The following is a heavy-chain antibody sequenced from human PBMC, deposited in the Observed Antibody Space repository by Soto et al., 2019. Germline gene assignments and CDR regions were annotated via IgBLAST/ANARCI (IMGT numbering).Heavy chain of an antibody. V-gene: IGHV1-18*01. D-gene: IGHD2-2*01. CDR3: ARDGPGFCTITNCRLGAFDI. Sequence: QDQLVQSGAEVKKPGASVKVSCKASGYTFSNYGISWERQAPGQGLEWMGWISGYSGNTNYAQKFQGRVTLTTDTSTSTTYFDMRSLRSDDTAIYYCARDGPGFCTITNCRLGAFDIRGQGTMVTVSS. CDR1: GYTFSNYG. CDR2: ISGYSGNT. J-gene: IGHJ3*02.